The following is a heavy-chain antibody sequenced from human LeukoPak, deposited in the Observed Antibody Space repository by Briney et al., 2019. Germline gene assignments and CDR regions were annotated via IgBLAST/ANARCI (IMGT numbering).Heavy chain of an antibody. J-gene: IGHJ4*02. V-gene: IGHV3-30*18. CDR1: GFTFSSYG. Sequence: GGSLRLSCVASGFTFSSYGMHWVRQAPGKGLEWVAFISYDGSNENIADSVKGRFIISRDNSKNTLYLQMNSLRAEDTAVYYCAKGPAPRLGEFSYHALVDYWGQGTLVTVSS. D-gene: IGHD3-16*02. CDR2: ISYDGSNE. CDR3: AKGPAPRLGEFSYHALVDY.